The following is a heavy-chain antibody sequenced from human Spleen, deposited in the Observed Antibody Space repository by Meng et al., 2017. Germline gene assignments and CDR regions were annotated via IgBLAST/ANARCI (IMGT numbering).Heavy chain of an antibody. D-gene: IGHD3-16*02. Sequence: SETLSLTCTVSGGSISSYYWSWVRQPPGKGLEYIGYIYYSGSTNYNPSLKSRVTISVDTSKNQFSLKLSSVTAADSVVYYCARASYDYVWGSYRYSYFDYWGQGTLVTVSS. V-gene: IGHV4-59*01. CDR1: GGSISSYY. CDR3: ARASYDYVWGSYRYSYFDY. J-gene: IGHJ4*02. CDR2: IYYSGST.